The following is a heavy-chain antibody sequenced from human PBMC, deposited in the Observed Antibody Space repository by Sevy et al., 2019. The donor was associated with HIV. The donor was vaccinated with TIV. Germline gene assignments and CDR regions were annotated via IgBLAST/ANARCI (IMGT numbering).Heavy chain of an antibody. CDR3: ARALYAYSSY. D-gene: IGHD4-4*01. J-gene: IGHJ4*02. CDR1: GFTFSSFH. V-gene: IGHV3-30-3*01. CDR2: ISYDGISK. Sequence: GGSLRLSCAASGFTFSSFHMHWVRQAPGKGLEWVALISYDGISKYYGDSVKGRFTVSRDNSKNTLYLQMNSLRAEDTAVYYCARALYAYSSYWGQGTLVTVSS.